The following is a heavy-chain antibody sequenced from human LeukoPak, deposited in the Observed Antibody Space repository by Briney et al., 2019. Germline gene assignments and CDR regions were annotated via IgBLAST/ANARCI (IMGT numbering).Heavy chain of an antibody. CDR2: ISNNGGYT. J-gene: IGHJ4*02. Sequence: GGSLRLSCAASGFTFSSSAMSWVRQAPGKGLEWVSAISNNGGYTYYADSVQGRFTISRDNSKNTLYLQMNSLRAEDTAVYYCAKDYSSGYYYFDYWGQGALVTVSS. D-gene: IGHD3-22*01. V-gene: IGHV3-23*01. CDR1: GFTFSSSA. CDR3: AKDYSSGYYYFDY.